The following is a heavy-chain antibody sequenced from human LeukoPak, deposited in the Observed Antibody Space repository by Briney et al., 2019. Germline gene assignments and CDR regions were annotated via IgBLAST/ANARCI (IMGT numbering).Heavy chain of an antibody. V-gene: IGHV3-33*01. Sequence: PGGSLRLSCAASGFTFSIYGMHWVRQAPGKGLEWVAVIWNDGSNQFYADPVKGRFTISRDNSKNTMYLQLNRVRFEDTAVYYCARPSGTWGAFDIWGQGTLVTVSS. CDR2: IWNDGSNQ. J-gene: IGHJ3*02. CDR3: ARPSGTWGAFDI. D-gene: IGHD1-7*01. CDR1: GFTFSIYG.